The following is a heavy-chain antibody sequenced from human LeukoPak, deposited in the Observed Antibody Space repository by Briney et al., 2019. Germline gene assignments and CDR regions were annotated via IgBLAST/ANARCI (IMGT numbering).Heavy chain of an antibody. CDR3: ARDSLSVAVAGTIDY. CDR1: GFTFSSYW. D-gene: IGHD6-19*01. CDR2: IKQDGSEK. V-gene: IGHV3-7*03. Sequence: PGGSLRLSCAASGFTFSSYWMSWVRQAPGKGLEWVANIKQDGSEKYYVDSVKGRFTISRDNAKNSLYLQMNSLRAEDTAVYYCARDSLSVAVAGTIDYWGQGTLVTVSS. J-gene: IGHJ4*02.